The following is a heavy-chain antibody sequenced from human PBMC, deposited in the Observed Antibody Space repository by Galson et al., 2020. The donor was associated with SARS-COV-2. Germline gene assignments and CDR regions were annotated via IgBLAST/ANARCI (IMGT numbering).Heavy chain of an antibody. CDR1: GFTVSSNY. J-gene: IGHJ4*02. D-gene: IGHD6-19*01. V-gene: IGHV3-66*01. CDR2: IYSAGTT. Sequence: GGSLRLSCAASGFTVSSNYMTWVRQAPGKGLEWVSVIYSAGTTHYADSVKGRFSIFRDNSQNTLYLQMNSLRVEDTAVYYCARDSITVAGRDYWGQGTLVTVSS. CDR3: ARDSITVAGRDY.